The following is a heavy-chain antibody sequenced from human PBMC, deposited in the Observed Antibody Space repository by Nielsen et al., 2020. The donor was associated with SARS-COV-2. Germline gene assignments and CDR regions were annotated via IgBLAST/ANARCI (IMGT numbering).Heavy chain of an antibody. V-gene: IGHV3-9*01. CDR1: GFAFDDYA. Sequence: SLKISCAASGFAFDDYAMQWVRQAPGKRLEWVSGISWNGGGVYYADSVKGRFTISRDNAKNSLDLRMNSLRTEDTAFYYCAKDKVPYGSGGAFDNWGRGTLVSVSS. CDR2: ISWNGGGV. D-gene: IGHD3-10*01. J-gene: IGHJ4*02. CDR3: AKDKVPYGSGGAFDN.